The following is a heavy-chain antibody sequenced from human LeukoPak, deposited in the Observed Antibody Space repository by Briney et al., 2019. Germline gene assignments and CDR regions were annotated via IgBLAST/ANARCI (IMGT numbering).Heavy chain of an antibody. J-gene: IGHJ4*02. V-gene: IGHV3-30*04. CDR1: GFTFSSNS. Sequence: PGGSLRLSCAASGFTFSSNSMHWVRQAPGKGLEWVTVISYDGSNKYYADSVKGRFTISRDNSQNTLYLQMNSLRAEDSAVYYCARDAGCGSGIYYNSWGQGTLVTVSS. D-gene: IGHD3-10*01. CDR3: ARDAGCGSGIYYNS. CDR2: ISYDGSNK.